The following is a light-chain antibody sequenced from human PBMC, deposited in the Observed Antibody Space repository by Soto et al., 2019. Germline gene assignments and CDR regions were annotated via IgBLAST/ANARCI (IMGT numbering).Light chain of an antibody. V-gene: IGKV1-33*01. J-gene: IGKJ5*01. CDR3: QQYEMLPA. CDR1: QNINNY. Sequence: NNCQASQNINNYLNWHQQKPGRAPKLLIYDASNLEAGVPSRFRGSGSGNAITFSIIGLQPEDIAPYLCQQYEMLPAFGEGTRLEIK. CDR2: DAS.